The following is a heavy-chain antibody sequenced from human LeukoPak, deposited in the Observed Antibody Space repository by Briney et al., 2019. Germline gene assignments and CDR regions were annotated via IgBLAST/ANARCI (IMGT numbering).Heavy chain of an antibody. CDR1: GGSISSGSYY. D-gene: IGHD5-18*01. CDR3: ARTGYSYGYWWFDP. Sequence: SETLSLTCTVPGGSISSGSYYWSWIRQPAGKGLEWIGRIYTSGSTNYNPSLKSRVTISVDTSKNQFSLKLSSVTAADTAVYYCARTGYSYGYWWFDPWGQGTLVTVSS. V-gene: IGHV4-61*02. J-gene: IGHJ5*02. CDR2: IYTSGST.